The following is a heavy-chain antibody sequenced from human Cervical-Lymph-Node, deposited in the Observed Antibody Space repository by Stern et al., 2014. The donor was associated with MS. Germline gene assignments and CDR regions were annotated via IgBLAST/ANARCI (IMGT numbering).Heavy chain of an antibody. CDR2: MYHSGGT. V-gene: IGHV4-30-2*01. D-gene: IGHD2-21*01. J-gene: IGHJ5*02. CDR1: GGSVSSGAYS. CDR3: ARGWVIQGPAWFDP. Sequence: QLQLQESGSGLVKPSQTLSLTCTVSGGSVSSGAYSWSWIRQPPGKGLEWIGYMYHSGGTYYNPSLKSRVSISVDRSKNHFSLKLSSVTAADTAVYYCARGWVIQGPAWFDPWGQGTLVTVSS.